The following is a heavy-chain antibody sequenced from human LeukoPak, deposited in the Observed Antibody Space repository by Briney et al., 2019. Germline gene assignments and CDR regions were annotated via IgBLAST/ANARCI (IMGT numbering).Heavy chain of an antibody. V-gene: IGHV3-23*01. J-gene: IGHJ4*02. Sequence: PGGSLRLSCAASGFTFSSYEMNWVRQAPGKGLEWVSAISGSGGSTYYADSVKGGFTISRDNSTNTLYLQMNSLRAEDTAVYYCAKEFLWFGELSHFDYWGQGTLVTVSS. CDR3: AKEFLWFGELSHFDY. CDR1: GFTFSSYE. D-gene: IGHD3-10*01. CDR2: ISGSGGST.